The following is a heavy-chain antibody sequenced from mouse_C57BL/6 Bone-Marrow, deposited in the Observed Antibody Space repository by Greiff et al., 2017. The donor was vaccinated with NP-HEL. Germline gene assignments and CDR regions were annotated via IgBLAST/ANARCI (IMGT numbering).Heavy chain of an antibody. CDR3: ARWDYYGSTMFAY. CDR2: IYPGSGST. CDR1: GYTFTSYW. Sequence: QVQLQQPGAELVKPGASVKMSCKASGYTFTSYWITWVKQRPGQGLEWIGDIYPGSGSTNYNEKFNSKATLTVDTSSSTAYMQLSSLTSEDSAVYYCARWDYYGSTMFAYWGQGTLVTVSA. J-gene: IGHJ3*01. V-gene: IGHV1-55*01. D-gene: IGHD1-1*01.